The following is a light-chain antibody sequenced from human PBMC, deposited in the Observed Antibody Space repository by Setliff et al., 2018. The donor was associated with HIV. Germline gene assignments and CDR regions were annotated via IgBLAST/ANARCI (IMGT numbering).Light chain of an antibody. Sequence: LTQPASVSGSPGQSITISCTGTSNDVGRYDLVSWYQQHPARAPKLIIYQATRRPSGISNRFSGSKSGNVASLTISGLQAEDEADYYCCSNTGSNTFVFGTGTKVTVL. V-gene: IGLV2-23*01. CDR1: SNDVGRYDL. J-gene: IGLJ1*01. CDR2: QAT. CDR3: CSNTGSNTFV.